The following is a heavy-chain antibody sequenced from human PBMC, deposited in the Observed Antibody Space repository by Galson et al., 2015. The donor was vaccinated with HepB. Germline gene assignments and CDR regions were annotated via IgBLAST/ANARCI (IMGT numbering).Heavy chain of an antibody. V-gene: IGHV5-10-1*01. J-gene: IGHJ6*02. CDR2: IDPSDSYT. CDR1: GYSFASYW. Sequence: QSGAEVKKPGESLRISCKGSGYSFASYWISWVRQMPGKGLEWMGRIDPSDSYTNYSPSFQGHVTISADKSISTAYLQWSSLKASDTAMYYCASNKGHIVGATSNYYGMDVWGQGTTVTVSS. D-gene: IGHD1-26*01. CDR3: ASNKGHIVGATSNYYGMDV.